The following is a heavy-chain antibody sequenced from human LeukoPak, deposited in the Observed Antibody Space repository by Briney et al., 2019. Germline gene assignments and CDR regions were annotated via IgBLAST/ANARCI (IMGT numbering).Heavy chain of an antibody. D-gene: IGHD2-21*02. V-gene: IGHV4-59*08. CDR1: GGSISSYY. Sequence: SETLSLTSTVSGGSISSYYWSWIRQPPGKGLEWIGYIYYSGSTNYNPSLKSRVTISVDTSKNQFSLKLSSVTAADTAVYYCARLLAVGDGDCDLYYYYYGMDVWGQGTTVTVSS. J-gene: IGHJ6*02. CDR3: ARLLAVGDGDCDLYYYYYGMDV. CDR2: IYYSGST.